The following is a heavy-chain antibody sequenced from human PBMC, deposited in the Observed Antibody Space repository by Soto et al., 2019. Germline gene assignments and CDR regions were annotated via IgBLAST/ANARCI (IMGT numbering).Heavy chain of an antibody. CDR1: GGTFSSYT. CDR2: IIPILGIA. D-gene: IGHD6-13*01. CDR3: ARDTQLADAAVQ. V-gene: IGHV1-69*08. Sequence: QVQLVQSGAEVKKPGSSVKVSCKASGGTFSSYTISWVRQAPGQGLEWMGRIIPILGIANYAQKFQGRVKIXAXRSTSTAYMELSSLRSEDTAVYYCARDTQLADAAVQWGQGTLVTVSS. J-gene: IGHJ4*02.